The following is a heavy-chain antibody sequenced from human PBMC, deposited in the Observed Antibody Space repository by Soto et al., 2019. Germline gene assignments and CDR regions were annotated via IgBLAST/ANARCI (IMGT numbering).Heavy chain of an antibody. CDR1: GGTFSSYT. V-gene: IGHV1-69*08. CDR3: ARDVAAAGTLGELDY. D-gene: IGHD6-13*01. J-gene: IGHJ4*02. Sequence: QVQLVQSGAEVKKPGSSVKVSCKASGGTFSSYTISWVRQAPGQGLEWMGRIIPILGIANYAQKFQGRVTITAEKSTSTAYMELSSLRSEDTAVYYCARDVAAAGTLGELDYWGQGTLVTVSS. CDR2: IIPILGIA.